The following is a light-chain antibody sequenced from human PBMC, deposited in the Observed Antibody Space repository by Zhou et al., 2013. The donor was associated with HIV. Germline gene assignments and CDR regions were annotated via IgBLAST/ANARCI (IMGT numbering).Light chain of an antibody. CDR2: GAS. CDR1: QSVSSSF. J-gene: IGKJ5*01. Sequence: ETVMTQSPATLSVSPGERATLSCRASQSVSSSFLAWYHQKPGQAPRLLIYGASSRATGIPDRFSGSGSGTDFTLTISRLEPEDFAVYYCQQYAGSPITFGQGTRLEIK. V-gene: IGKV3-20*01. CDR3: QQYAGSPIT.